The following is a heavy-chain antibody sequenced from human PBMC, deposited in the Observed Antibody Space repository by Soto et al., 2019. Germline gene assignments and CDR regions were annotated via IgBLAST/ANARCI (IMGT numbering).Heavy chain of an antibody. J-gene: IGHJ6*02. V-gene: IGHV1-58*01. D-gene: IGHD2-2*01. CDR2: IVVGSGNT. Sequence: GASVKVSCKASGFTFTSSAVQWARQARGQRLEWIGWIVVGSGNTNYAQKFQERVTITRDMSTSTAYMELSSLRSEDTAVYYCAASDCSSTSCYEKGYYGMDVWGQGTTVTVSS. CDR3: AASDCSSTSCYEKGYYGMDV. CDR1: GFTFTSSA.